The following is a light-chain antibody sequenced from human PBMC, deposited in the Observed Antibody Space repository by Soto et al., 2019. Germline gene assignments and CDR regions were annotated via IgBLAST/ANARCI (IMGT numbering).Light chain of an antibody. CDR2: DVN. Sequence: QSALTQPASVSGSPGQSITISCTGTSSDIGGYNYVAWYQQYSGKAPKLMIYDVNNRPSGVSNRFSGSKSGNTASLTISGLQAEDEADYYCTSHTSSRTEVFGGGTKLTVL. J-gene: IGLJ2*01. CDR1: SSDIGGYNY. V-gene: IGLV2-14*01. CDR3: TSHTSSRTEV.